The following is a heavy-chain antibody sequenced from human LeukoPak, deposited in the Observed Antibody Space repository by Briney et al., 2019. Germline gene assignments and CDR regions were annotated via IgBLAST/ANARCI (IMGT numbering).Heavy chain of an antibody. D-gene: IGHD2-2*01. J-gene: IGHJ4*02. CDR1: GFSFSTYW. V-gene: IGHV3-74*01. CDR2: INGDGSST. Sequence: GGSLRLSCAASGFSFSTYWMHWVRQASGKGLVWVSRINGDGSSTNYADSVKGRFTISRDNAKNTLYLQMNSLRAEDTAVYYCAKVFRYQLPPAYWGQGTLVTVSS. CDR3: AKVFRYQLPPAY.